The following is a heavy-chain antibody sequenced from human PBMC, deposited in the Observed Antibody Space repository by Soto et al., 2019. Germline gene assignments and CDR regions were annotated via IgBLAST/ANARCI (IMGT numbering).Heavy chain of an antibody. Sequence: SETLSLTCTVSGGSISSSSYYWGWFRQPPGQGLEWIGCFYYNTGTYYNPPLKRRVTISEDTSNNQYSLKLSSVTAADTAVYYCAGERPGGDRLDPWGQVTLVTVSS. CDR2: FYYNTGT. J-gene: IGHJ5*02. CDR1: GGSISSSSYY. V-gene: IGHV4-39*07. D-gene: IGHD2-21*02. CDR3: AGERPGGDRLDP.